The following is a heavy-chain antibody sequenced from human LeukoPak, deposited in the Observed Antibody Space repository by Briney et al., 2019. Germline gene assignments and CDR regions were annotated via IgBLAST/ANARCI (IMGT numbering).Heavy chain of an antibody. CDR2: INHSGST. D-gene: IGHD3-10*01. CDR3: AREYYYGSGSYFYYYYYYMDV. CDR1: GGSFSGYY. V-gene: IGHV4-34*01. Sequence: SETLSLTRAVYGGSFSGYYWSWIRQPPGKGLEWIGEINHSGSTNYNPSLKSRVTISVDTSKNQFSLKLGSVTAADTAVYYCAREYYYGSGSYFYYYYYYMDVWGKGTTVTISS. J-gene: IGHJ6*03.